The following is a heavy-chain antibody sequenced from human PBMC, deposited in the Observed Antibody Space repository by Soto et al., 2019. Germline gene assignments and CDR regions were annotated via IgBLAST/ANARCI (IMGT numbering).Heavy chain of an antibody. CDR2: ISYDGSNK. CDR1: GFTFSSYT. V-gene: IGHV3-30-3*01. CDR3: ARELRFLEWSYYFDY. J-gene: IGHJ4*02. D-gene: IGHD3-3*01. Sequence: GGSLRLSCAASGFTFSSYTMHWVRQAPCKGLEWVAVISYDGSNKYYADSVKGRFTISRDNSKNTLYLQMNSLRAEDTAVYYCARELRFLEWSYYFDYWGQGTLVTVSS.